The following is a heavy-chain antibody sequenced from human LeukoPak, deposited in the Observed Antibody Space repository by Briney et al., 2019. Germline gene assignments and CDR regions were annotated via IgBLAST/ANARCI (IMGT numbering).Heavy chain of an antibody. J-gene: IGHJ4*02. V-gene: IGHV3-9*01. D-gene: IGHD2-21*02. CDR3: AKDPPSSVTSFDY. CDR2: ISWNSGSI. CDR1: GFTFDDYA. Sequence: SLRLSCAASGFTFDDYAMHWVRQAPGKGLEWVSGISWNSGSIGYADSVKGRFTISRDNAKNTLYLQMNSLRAEDTAVYYCAKDPPSSVTSFDYWGQGTLVTVSS.